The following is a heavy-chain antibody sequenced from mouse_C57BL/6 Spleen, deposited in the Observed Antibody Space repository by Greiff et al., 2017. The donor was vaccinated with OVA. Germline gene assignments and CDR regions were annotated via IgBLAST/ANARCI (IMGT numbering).Heavy chain of an antibody. V-gene: IGHV1-5*01. J-gene: IGHJ3*01. D-gene: IGHD1-1*01. CDR3: TLVYGSRSWFAY. Sequence: EVQLQQSGTVLARPGASVKMSCKTSGYTFTSYWMHWVKQRPGQGLEWIGAIYPGNSDTSYNQKFKGKAKLTAVTSASTAYMELSSLTNEDSAVYYCTLVYGSRSWFAYWGQGTLVTVSA. CDR2: IYPGNSDT. CDR1: GYTFTSYW.